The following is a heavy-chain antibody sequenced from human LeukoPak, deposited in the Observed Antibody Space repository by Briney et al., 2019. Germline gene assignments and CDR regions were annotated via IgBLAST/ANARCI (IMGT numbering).Heavy chain of an antibody. J-gene: IGHJ5*02. CDR1: GGSVSRGSYY. Sequence: SETLSLTCTVSGGSVSRGSYYWSWIRQPPGKGLEWIGYMYYSGSTNYNSSLKSRVTISVDKSKNQFSLKLSSVTAADTAVYYCARDRGDSGYGSWGQGTLVTVSS. D-gene: IGHD3-22*01. CDR3: ARDRGDSGYGS. V-gene: IGHV4-61*01. CDR2: MYYSGST.